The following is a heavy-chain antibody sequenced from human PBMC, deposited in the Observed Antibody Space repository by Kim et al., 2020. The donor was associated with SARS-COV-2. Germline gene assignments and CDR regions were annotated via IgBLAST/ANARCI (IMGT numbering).Heavy chain of an antibody. CDR1: GFSFRSHV. CDR2: ISGSGSST. D-gene: IGHD4-17*01. V-gene: IGHV3-23*01. Sequence: GGSLRLSCAASGFSFRSHVMSWVRQAPGEGLEWVSSISGSGSSTYYADSVKGRFTISRDNSKNTLYLQMNSLRAEDTALYYCAKDYDYGDYSYYFGMDVWGQGTTVTVSS. CDR3: AKDYDYGDYSYYFGMDV. J-gene: IGHJ6*02.